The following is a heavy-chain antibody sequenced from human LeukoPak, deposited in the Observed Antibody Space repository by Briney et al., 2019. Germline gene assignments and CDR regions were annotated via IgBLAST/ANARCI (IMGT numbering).Heavy chain of an antibody. D-gene: IGHD3-16*01. CDR1: GFTFNRYW. Sequence: GGSLRLSCVASGFTFNRYWMTWVRQAPGKGLEWVANIKQDGSERAYVDSVKGLFTISRDNAENSLFLQMNSLRVEDTAFYYCARDGGTDWYDPWGQGTLVTVSS. J-gene: IGHJ5*02. V-gene: IGHV3-7*01. CDR3: ARDGGTDWYDP. CDR2: IKQDGSER.